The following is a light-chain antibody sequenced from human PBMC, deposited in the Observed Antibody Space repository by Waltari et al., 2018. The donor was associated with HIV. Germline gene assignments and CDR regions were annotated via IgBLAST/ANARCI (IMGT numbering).Light chain of an antibody. CDR2: YDN. V-gene: IGLV3-21*04. Sequence: SYVLTQPPSVSVAPGKTARITSEGDNSGGKSVHWYQPKAGHAPVLVIYYDNDRPSGVPERFSGSNSGNTATLTISGVEAGDEADYYCQVWDSSSNHVVFGGGTKLTAL. CDR3: QVWDSSSNHVV. CDR1: NSGGKS. J-gene: IGLJ3*02.